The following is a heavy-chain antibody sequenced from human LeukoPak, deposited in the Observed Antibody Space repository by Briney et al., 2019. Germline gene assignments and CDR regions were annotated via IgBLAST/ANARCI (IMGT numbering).Heavy chain of an antibody. Sequence: GSVKVSCKASGYTFSRYGISWVRHAPGQGLEWMGWISAYNGNTNYAQKLQGRVTMTTDTSTSTAYMELRSLRSDDTAVYYCARDGNFWSGAPWYYYYYMDVWGKGTTVTVSS. J-gene: IGHJ6*03. CDR1: GYTFSRYG. CDR3: ARDGNFWSGAPWYYYYYMDV. V-gene: IGHV1-18*01. CDR2: ISAYNGNT. D-gene: IGHD3-3*01.